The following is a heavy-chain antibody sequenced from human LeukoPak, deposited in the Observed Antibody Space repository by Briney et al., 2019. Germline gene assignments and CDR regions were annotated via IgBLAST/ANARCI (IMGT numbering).Heavy chain of an antibody. CDR2: IYSGGST. D-gene: IGHD5-18*01. CDR3: AREPDTAMAS. J-gene: IGHJ4*02. Sequence: PGGSLRLSCAASGFTLRNYMNWGRPAPGKGLEGVSVIYSGGSTYYADPVQDRFTISRDNSKNTLYLQMNSLRAEDTAVYYCAREPDTAMASWGQGTLVTVSS. CDR1: GFTLRNY. V-gene: IGHV3-66*01.